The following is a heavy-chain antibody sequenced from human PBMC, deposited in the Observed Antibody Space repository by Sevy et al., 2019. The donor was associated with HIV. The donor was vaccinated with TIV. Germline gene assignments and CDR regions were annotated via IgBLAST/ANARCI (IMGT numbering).Heavy chain of an antibody. Sequence: GGSLRLSCAASGFTFSTHAMHWVRQAPGKGLEWVAAISYDGKNKDYADSVKGQFTISRDDSKNTWFLQMKSLTPEDTAVDYCSRDAGYDTYGYYPSDYWGQGTLVTVSS. D-gene: IGHD3-22*01. CDR2: ISYDGKNK. J-gene: IGHJ4*02. V-gene: IGHV3-30*03. CDR1: GFTFSTHA. CDR3: SRDAGYDTYGYYPSDY.